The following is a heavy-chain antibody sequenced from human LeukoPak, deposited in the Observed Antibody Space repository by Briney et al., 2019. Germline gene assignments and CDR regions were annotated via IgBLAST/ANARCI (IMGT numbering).Heavy chain of an antibody. J-gene: IGHJ5*02. CDR3: ARVAEVRGLSWFDP. CDR2: MNPNSGNT. CDR1: GYIFTSYD. D-gene: IGHD3-10*01. V-gene: IGHV1-8*01. Sequence: ASVKVSCKTSGYIFTSYDINWVRQATGQGLEWMGWMNPNSGNTGYAQKFQGRVTMTRNTSISTAYMELSSLRSEDTAVYYCARVAEVRGLSWFDPWGQGTLVTVSS.